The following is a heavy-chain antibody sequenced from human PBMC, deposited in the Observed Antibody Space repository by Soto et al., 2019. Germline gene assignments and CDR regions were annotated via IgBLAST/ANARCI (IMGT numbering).Heavy chain of an antibody. CDR1: GNTLTTYG. V-gene: IGHV1-18*01. D-gene: IGHD2-15*01. CDR2: IGGYNGHA. CDR3: ARDPGYYPDAFDV. Sequence: QVQLVQTGGEVQKPGASVKVSCKASGNTLTTYGISWVRQAPGQGLEWMGWIGGYNGHANYAQKFQGRVTMTTDTSTSTAYMELRSLRSDDTAVYYCARDPGYYPDAFDVWGQGTMVTLSA. J-gene: IGHJ3*01.